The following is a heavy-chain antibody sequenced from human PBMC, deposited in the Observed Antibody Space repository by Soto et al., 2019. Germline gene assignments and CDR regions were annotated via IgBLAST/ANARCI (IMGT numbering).Heavy chain of an antibody. J-gene: IGHJ4*02. CDR1: GGSFSGYY. Sequence: QVHLQQWGAGLLKPSETLSLTCAVYGGSFSGYYWSWIRQPPGKGLEWIGEINHSGSTNYNPSLKSRFTISVDKSKNQFSLKLSSVPAADTAVYYCASTAGILLWFGEARYYFDYWGQGTLVTV. CDR3: ASTAGILLWFGEARYYFDY. D-gene: IGHD3-10*01. CDR2: INHSGST. V-gene: IGHV4-34*01.